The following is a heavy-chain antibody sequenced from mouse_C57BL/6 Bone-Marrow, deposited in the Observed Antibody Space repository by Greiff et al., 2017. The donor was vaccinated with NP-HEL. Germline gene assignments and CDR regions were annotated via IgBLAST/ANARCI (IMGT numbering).Heavy chain of an antibody. V-gene: IGHV1-42*01. CDR2: INPSTGGT. J-gene: IGHJ3*01. CDR3: ARESNYWFAY. Sequence: VQLQQSGHELVKPGASVKISCKASGYSFTGYYMNWVKQSPEKSLEWIGEINPSTGGTTYNQKFKAKATLTVDKSSSTAYMQLKSLTSEDSAVYYCARESNYWFAYWGQGTLVTVSA. CDR1: GYSFTGYY. D-gene: IGHD2-5*01.